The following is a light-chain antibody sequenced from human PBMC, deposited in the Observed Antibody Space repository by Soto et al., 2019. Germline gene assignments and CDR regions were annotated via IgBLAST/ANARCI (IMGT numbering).Light chain of an antibody. V-gene: IGLV1-44*01. CDR3: AAWDDSLNCYA. Sequence: QSALTQPPSASGTPGQRVTISCSGSSSNIGSNTVNWYQQLPGTAPKLLIYSNNQRPSGVPDRFSGSKSGTSASLAISGLKSEDYVDYQCAAWDDSLNCYAFGTWTKVKVL. CDR2: SNN. CDR1: SSNIGSNT. J-gene: IGLJ1*01.